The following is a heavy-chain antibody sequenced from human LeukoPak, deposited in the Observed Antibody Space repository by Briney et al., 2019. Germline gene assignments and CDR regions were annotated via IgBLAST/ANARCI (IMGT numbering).Heavy chain of an antibody. CDR1: GGSISSYY. D-gene: IGHD4-11*01. CDR3: ARGNPTTVRTFDY. V-gene: IGHV4-34*01. CDR2: INHSGSP. J-gene: IGHJ4*02. Sequence: PSETLSLTCTVSGGSISSYYWNWIRQPPGKGLEWIGEINHSGSPYYNPSLKSRVTISVDTSKNQFSLRLTSVTAADTAVYYCARGNPTTVRTFDYWGQGTLVTVSS.